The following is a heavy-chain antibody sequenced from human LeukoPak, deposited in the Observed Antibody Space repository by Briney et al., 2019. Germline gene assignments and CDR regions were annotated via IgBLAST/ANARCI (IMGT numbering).Heavy chain of an antibody. J-gene: IGHJ4*02. D-gene: IGHD4-11*01. CDR2: IIPIFGTA. Sequence: ASVTVSFTASVGTFSIYDISWVRQAPGQGLEWMGGIIPIFGTANYAQKFQGRVTITTDESTSTACMKLRSLRSEDTAVYYCARDAYSNYAVYWGQGTLVTVSS. CDR3: ARDAYSNYAVY. CDR1: VGTFSIYD. V-gene: IGHV1-69*05.